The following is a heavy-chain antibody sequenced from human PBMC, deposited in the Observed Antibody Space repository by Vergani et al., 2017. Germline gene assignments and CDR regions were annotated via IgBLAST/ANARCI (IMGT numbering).Heavy chain of an antibody. Sequence: EVQLVESGGGLIQPGGSLRLSCAASGFTVSSNYMSWVRQAPGKGLEWVSAISGSGGSTYYADSVKGRFTISRDNSKNTLYLQMNSLRAEDTAVYYCARGEAYCSSTSCYTWDLDYWGQGTLVTVSS. CDR1: GFTVSSNY. CDR2: SGSGGST. CDR3: ARGEAYCSSTSCYTWDLDY. J-gene: IGHJ4*02. D-gene: IGHD2-2*02. V-gene: IGHV3-23*04.